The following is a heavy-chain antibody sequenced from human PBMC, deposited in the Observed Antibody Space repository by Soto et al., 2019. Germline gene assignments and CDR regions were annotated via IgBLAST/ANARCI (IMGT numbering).Heavy chain of an antibody. Sequence: PSETLSLTCTVSGGPLSGYFRSWIRQPPGKGLECIGYLSDSGSTDYTPSLNSRVTISVDTSKNQFSLQLSSVTAADTAVYYCARKEYGDGLDVWGQGTTVTVSS. J-gene: IGHJ6*02. CDR1: GGPLSGYF. CDR3: ARKEYGDGLDV. V-gene: IGHV4-59*01. CDR2: LSDSGST. D-gene: IGHD2-2*01.